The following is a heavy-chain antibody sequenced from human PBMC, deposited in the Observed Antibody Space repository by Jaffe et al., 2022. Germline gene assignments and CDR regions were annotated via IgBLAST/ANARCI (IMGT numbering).Heavy chain of an antibody. CDR2: INSDGSRT. V-gene: IGHV3-74*01. J-gene: IGHJ5*02. CDR3: AREHNRELHLDL. CDR1: GFVFSDYW. D-gene: IGHD1-7*01. Sequence: QLVESGGGLIQPGGSRRLSCAVSGFVFSDYWFHWVRQGPGKGLEWVSRINSDGSRTNHADSVKGRFTMSRDNGKNMVYLQLDSLRIDDSGFYYCAREHNRELHLDLWGQGTLLSVSS.